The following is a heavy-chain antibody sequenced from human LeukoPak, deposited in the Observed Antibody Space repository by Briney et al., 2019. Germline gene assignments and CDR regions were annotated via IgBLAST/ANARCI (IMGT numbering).Heavy chain of an antibody. CDR3: ASETERRSFDAVDI. V-gene: IGHV3-74*01. D-gene: IGHD1-14*01. J-gene: IGHJ3*02. Sequence: GGSLRLSCAAPGFTFSHYWMHWVRQAPGKGLVWVSRINNDGTSTNYAESVKGRFTISRDNAKNSLFLQMSILRAEDTAIYYCASETERRSFDAVDIWGQGTMVSVSS. CDR2: INNDGTST. CDR1: GFTFSHYW.